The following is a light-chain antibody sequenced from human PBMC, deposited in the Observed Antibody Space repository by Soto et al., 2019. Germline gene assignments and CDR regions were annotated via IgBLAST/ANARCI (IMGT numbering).Light chain of an antibody. CDR1: ESVSTN. Sequence: EIEMTQSPATLSLAPGERVTLSCRASESVSTNLAWYQQKAGQALRLLIYGASSRATGIPDRFSGSGSGTDFTLTISRLEPEDFAVYYCQQYGSSPSITFGQGTRLEI. CDR3: QQYGSSPSIT. J-gene: IGKJ5*01. V-gene: IGKV3-20*01. CDR2: GAS.